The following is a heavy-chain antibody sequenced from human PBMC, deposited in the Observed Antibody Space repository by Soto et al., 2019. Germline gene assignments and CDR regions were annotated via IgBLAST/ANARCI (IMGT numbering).Heavy chain of an antibody. J-gene: IGHJ4*02. Sequence: EVQLLESGGGLVQPGGSLRLSCAASGFSFNNYAMSWVRQAPCKGLEWVSSISGSGGGPYYADSLKGRFTISRDNSKNTRYLQMNSLRAEATALYYCAKRLGDVASGIPPFDYWGQGTLVTVSS. CDR1: GFSFNNYA. V-gene: IGHV3-23*01. D-gene: IGHD1-26*01. CDR2: ISGSGGGP. CDR3: AKRLGDVASGIPPFDY.